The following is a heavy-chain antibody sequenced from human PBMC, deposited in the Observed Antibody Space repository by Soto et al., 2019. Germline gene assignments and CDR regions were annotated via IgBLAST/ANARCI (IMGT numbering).Heavy chain of an antibody. J-gene: IGHJ4*02. D-gene: IGHD3-16*02. CDR1: GFTFTSYW. CDR2: IKQDGTSK. CDR3: ARLRFIFMERDFDS. V-gene: IGHV3-7*05. Sequence: EVQLVESGGGLVQPGGSLRLSCAASGFTFTSYWMNWVRQAPGKGLEWVANIKQDGTSKYYADSVKGRFTVSRDNGKSSIFMQMDSLRDDGTDVYRFARLRFIFMERDFDSWGQGTLVTVSS.